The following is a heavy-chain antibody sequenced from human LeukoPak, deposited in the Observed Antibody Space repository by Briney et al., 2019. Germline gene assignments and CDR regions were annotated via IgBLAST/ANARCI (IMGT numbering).Heavy chain of an antibody. J-gene: IGHJ4*02. CDR3: ARARGRWHLLPLDF. V-gene: IGHV3-30*04. D-gene: IGHD1-26*01. Sequence: GGSLRLSCAASGFSFSNFAIHWVRQAPGKGLERLAVISHDGATKHYADSVKGRFTISRDNSNNSLSLQMNSLSAEDTAVYYCARARGRWHLLPLDFWGQGTLVTVSS. CDR1: GFSFSNFA. CDR2: ISHDGATK.